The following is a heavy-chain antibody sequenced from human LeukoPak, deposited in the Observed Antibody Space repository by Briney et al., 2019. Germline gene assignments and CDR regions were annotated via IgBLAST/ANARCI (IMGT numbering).Heavy chain of an antibody. Sequence: SQTLSLTCAVSGGSISSGGYSWSWIRQPAGKAPEWIGRIFNTGSTSYNPSLKSRVTISVDTSKNQLSLKLSSVTVADTAVYFCARFPPPGQGGWGQGTLVTVSS. J-gene: IGHJ4*02. V-gene: IGHV4-61*02. CDR1: GGSISSGGYS. CDR2: IFNTGST. CDR3: ARFPPPGQGG. D-gene: IGHD1-14*01.